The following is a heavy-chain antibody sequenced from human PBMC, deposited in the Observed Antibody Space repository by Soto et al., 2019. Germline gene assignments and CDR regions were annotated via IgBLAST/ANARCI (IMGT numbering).Heavy chain of an antibody. Sequence: SETLSLTCTVSGVSISSSSYYWGWIRQPPGKGLEWIGSIYYSGSTYYNPSLKSRVTISVDTSKNQFSLKLSSVTAADTAVYYCARHEGPTPYYFDYWGQGTLVTVSS. V-gene: IGHV4-39*01. J-gene: IGHJ4*02. CDR1: GVSISSSSYY. CDR3: ARHEGPTPYYFDY. CDR2: IYYSGST.